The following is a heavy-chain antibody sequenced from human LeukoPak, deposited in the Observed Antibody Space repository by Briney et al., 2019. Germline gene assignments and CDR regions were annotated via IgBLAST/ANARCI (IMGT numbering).Heavy chain of an antibody. Sequence: SETLSLTCAVYGGSFSGYYRSWIRQPPGKGLEWIGEINHSGSTNYNPSLKSRVTISVDTSKNQFSLKLSSVTAADTAVYYCARGLVYYYGSGSYYPYWGQGTLVTVSS. CDR3: ARGLVYYYGSGSYYPY. J-gene: IGHJ4*02. CDR2: INHSGST. CDR1: GGSFSGYY. D-gene: IGHD3-10*01. V-gene: IGHV4-34*01.